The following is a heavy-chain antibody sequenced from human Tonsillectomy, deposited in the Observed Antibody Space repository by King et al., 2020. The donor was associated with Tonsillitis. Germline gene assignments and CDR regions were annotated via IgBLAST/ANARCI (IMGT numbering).Heavy chain of an antibody. CDR2: ISYDGNNK. J-gene: IGHJ3*02. CDR1: GFTFSSYG. Sequence: VQLVESGGGVVQPGRSLRLSCAASGFTFSSYGMHWVRQAPGKGLEWVAVISYDGNNKYYADSVKGRFTISRDNSKNTLYMQMNSLRAEDTAVYYCAKSFYDSRGYSGDAFDIWGQGTMVTVSS. D-gene: IGHD3-22*01. V-gene: IGHV3-30*18. CDR3: AKSFYDSRGYSGDAFDI.